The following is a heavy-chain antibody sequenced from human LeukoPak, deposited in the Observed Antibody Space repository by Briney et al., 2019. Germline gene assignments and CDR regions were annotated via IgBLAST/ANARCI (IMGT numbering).Heavy chain of an antibody. J-gene: IGHJ3*02. CDR1: GFSISTKY. CDR3: AKGRATVTTFDAFDI. Sequence: GGSLRLSCAASGFSISTKYMSWVRQAPGKGLEWVSVIYSGGSTYYADSVKGRFTISRDNSKNTLYLQMNSLRAEDTAVYYCAKGRATVTTFDAFDIWGQGTMVTVSS. CDR2: IYSGGST. V-gene: IGHV3-53*01. D-gene: IGHD4-17*01.